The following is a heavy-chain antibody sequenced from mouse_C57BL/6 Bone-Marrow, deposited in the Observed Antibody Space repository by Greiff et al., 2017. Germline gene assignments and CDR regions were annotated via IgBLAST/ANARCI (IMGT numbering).Heavy chain of an antibody. Sequence: EVKLEESGGGLVQPGGSMKLSCVASGFTFSNYWMNWVRQSPEKGLEWVAQIRLKSDNYATHYAVSVKGRFTISRDDSKSSVYLQMNNLRAEDTGIYYCTALYGSSSLWYFDVWGTGTTVTVSS. CDR1: GFTFSNYW. V-gene: IGHV6-3*01. CDR2: IRLKSDNYAT. D-gene: IGHD1-1*01. J-gene: IGHJ1*03. CDR3: TALYGSSSLWYFDV.